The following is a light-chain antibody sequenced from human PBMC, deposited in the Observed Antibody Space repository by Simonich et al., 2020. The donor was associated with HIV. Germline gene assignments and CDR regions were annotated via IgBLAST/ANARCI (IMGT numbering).Light chain of an antibody. J-gene: IGKJ4*01. CDR1: QGISSA. V-gene: IGKV1-13*02. CDR2: DAS. CDR3: QKYSRAPPLT. Sequence: AIQLTQSPSSLSASVGDRVTITCRASQGISSALAWYQQKPAKAPKLLIYDASSLESGVPSRFSGSGSGTYFTLTISGLQPEDVATYYCQKYSRAPPLTFGGGTKVEIK.